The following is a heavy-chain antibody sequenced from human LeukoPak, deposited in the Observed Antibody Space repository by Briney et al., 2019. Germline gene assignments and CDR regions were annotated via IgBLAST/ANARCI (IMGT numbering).Heavy chain of an antibody. V-gene: IGHV4-61*02. J-gene: IGHJ3*02. Sequence: SETLSLNCTVSGGSISSGSYYWSWIRQPAGKGLEWIGRIYTSGSTNYNPSLKSRVTISVDTSKNQFSLKLSSVTAEDTAVYYCARESRTYYYGSGSLADAFDIWGQGTMVTVSS. CDR2: IYTSGST. CDR1: GGSISSGSYY. D-gene: IGHD3-10*01. CDR3: ARESRTYYYGSGSLADAFDI.